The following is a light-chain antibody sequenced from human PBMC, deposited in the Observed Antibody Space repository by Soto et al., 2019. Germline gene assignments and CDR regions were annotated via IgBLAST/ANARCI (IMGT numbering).Light chain of an antibody. CDR3: SSYTSRSSYV. CDR1: SSDVGGYNY. CDR2: EVS. J-gene: IGLJ1*01. Sequence: QSALTQPASVSGSPGQSITISCTGTSSDVGGYNYVSWYQQHSGKAPKLMIYEVSNRPSGVSNRFSGSKSGNTASLTISGLQAEDEADYYCSSYTSRSSYVFGTGTKLTVL. V-gene: IGLV2-14*01.